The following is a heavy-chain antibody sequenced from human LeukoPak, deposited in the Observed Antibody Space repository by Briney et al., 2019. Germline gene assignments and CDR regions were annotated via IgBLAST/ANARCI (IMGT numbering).Heavy chain of an antibody. CDR3: ARERRPYYYDSSGYSLDY. V-gene: IGHV4-61*02. CDR2: IYTSGST. J-gene: IGHJ4*02. D-gene: IGHD3-22*01. CDR1: GGSISSGSYY. Sequence: PSRTLSLTCTVSGGSISSGSYYWSWIRQPAGKGLEWIGRIYTSGSTNYNPPLKSRVTISVDTSKNQFSLKLSSVTAADTAVYYCARERRPYYYDSSGYSLDYWGQGTLVTVSS.